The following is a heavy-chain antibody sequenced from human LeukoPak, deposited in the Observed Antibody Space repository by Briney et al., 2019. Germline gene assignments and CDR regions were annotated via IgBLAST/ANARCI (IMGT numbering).Heavy chain of an antibody. J-gene: IGHJ4*02. Sequence: PGGSLRLSCAASGFTFSSYRMNWVRQAPGKGLEWVSSISSSNNYIYYADSVKGRFTISRDNAKNSVYLQMNSLRDEDTALYYCAKVGQWLTFDYWGQGSLVTVSS. CDR2: ISSSNNYI. CDR1: GFTFSSYR. D-gene: IGHD6-19*01. V-gene: IGHV3-21*01. CDR3: AKVGQWLTFDY.